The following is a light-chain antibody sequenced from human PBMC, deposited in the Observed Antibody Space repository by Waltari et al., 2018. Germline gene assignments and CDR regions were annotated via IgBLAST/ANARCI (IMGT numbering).Light chain of an antibody. Sequence: EIVLTQSPGTLSLSPGERATLSCRASQSVSSSYLAWYQQKPGQAPRLLTYGASSRAAGIPDRFSGSWSGTDFTLTISRLEPEDFAVYYCQQYGSSPRTFGQGTKVEIK. V-gene: IGKV3-20*01. CDR1: QSVSSSY. CDR2: GAS. J-gene: IGKJ1*01. CDR3: QQYGSSPRT.